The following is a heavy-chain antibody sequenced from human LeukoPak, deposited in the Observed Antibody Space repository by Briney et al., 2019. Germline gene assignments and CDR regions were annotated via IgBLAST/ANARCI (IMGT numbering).Heavy chain of an antibody. Sequence: SETLCLTCSVSGSSVSSYYWSWIRQSPGKGLEWIGYIHNSGRTNYNPSLKSRVTGFVDTSKNQVSLRLSSVTAADTAVYYCARHGTISSESYFDYWGQGALVTVSS. CDR1: GSSVSSYY. J-gene: IGHJ4*02. CDR3: ARHGTISSESYFDY. CDR2: IHNSGRT. D-gene: IGHD1-14*01. V-gene: IGHV4-59*08.